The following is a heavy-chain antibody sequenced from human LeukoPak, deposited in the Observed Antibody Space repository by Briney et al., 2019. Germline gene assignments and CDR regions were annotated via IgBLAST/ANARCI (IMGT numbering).Heavy chain of an antibody. D-gene: IGHD2-2*02. V-gene: IGHV1-2*02. CDR3: ARDRGCSATTCYTGGDWFDP. CDR1: GYTFTSYG. CDR2: INPNSGAT. Sequence: ASVKVSCKASGYTFTSYGISWVRQAPGQGLEWMGWINPNSGATNYARKFLGRVTMTRDTSISTAYVEMSSLRFDDTAVYFCARDRGCSATTCYTGGDWFDPWGQGTLVTVSS. J-gene: IGHJ5*02.